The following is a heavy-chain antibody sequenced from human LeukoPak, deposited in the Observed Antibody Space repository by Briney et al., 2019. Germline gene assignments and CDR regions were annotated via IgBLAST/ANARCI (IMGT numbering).Heavy chain of an antibody. V-gene: IGHV4-59*08. CDR1: GGSISSYY. Sequence: SETLSLTCTVSGGSISSYYWSWMRQTPGRGLGWIGYIYDSGSINYTPSLKTRVTISVDTSKNQFSLKLSSVTAADTAVYYCARTDGKQLPPRFWGQGTLVTVSS. CDR2: IYDSGSI. D-gene: IGHD5-18*01. J-gene: IGHJ4*02. CDR3: ARTDGKQLPPRF.